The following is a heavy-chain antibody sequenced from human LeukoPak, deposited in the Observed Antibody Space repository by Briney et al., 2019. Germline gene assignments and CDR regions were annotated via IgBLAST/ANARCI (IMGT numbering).Heavy chain of an antibody. J-gene: IGHJ3*02. Sequence: SETLSLTCAVYGGSFSGYYWSWIRQPPGKGLEWIGEINHSGSTNYNPSLKSRGTISVDTSKNQFSLKLSSVTAADTAVYYCATYTSLLGRAFDIWGQGTMVTVSS. V-gene: IGHV4-34*01. CDR1: GGSFSGYY. CDR2: INHSGST. CDR3: ATYTSLLGRAFDI. D-gene: IGHD2-2*01.